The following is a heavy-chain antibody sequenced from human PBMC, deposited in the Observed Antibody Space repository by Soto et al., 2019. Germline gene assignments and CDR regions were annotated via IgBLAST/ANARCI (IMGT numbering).Heavy chain of an antibody. Sequence: QVQLVQSGAEVKKPGSSVKVSCKASGGTFSSYAISWVRQAPGQGLEWMGGIIPIFGTANYAQKFQGRVKITADESTRTAYMELSSLRSEDTAVYYCARPTRYYYDSSGQSAWFDPWGQGTLVTVS. D-gene: IGHD3-22*01. V-gene: IGHV1-69*12. CDR2: IIPIFGTA. CDR3: ARPTRYYYDSSGQSAWFDP. J-gene: IGHJ5*02. CDR1: GGTFSSYA.